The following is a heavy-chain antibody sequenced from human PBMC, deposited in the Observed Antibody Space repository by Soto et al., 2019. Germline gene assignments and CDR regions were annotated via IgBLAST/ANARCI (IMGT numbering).Heavy chain of an antibody. Sequence: GASVKVSCKASGGTFSSYTISWVRQAPGQGLEWMGRIIPILGIANYAQKFQGRVTITADRSTSTAYMELSSLRSEDTAVYYCARGGYYYYYMDVWGKGTTVTVSS. CDR3: ARGGYYYYYMDV. V-gene: IGHV1-69*02. CDR1: GGTFSSYT. CDR2: IIPILGIA. J-gene: IGHJ6*03. D-gene: IGHD1-26*01.